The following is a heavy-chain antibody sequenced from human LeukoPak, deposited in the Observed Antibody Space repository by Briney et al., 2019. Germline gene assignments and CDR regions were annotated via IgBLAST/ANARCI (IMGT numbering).Heavy chain of an antibody. D-gene: IGHD2-21*02. Sequence: GGSLRLSCAASGFSFSSYAINWVRQAPGKGLEWVSSISPSSSYIHYADSAKGRFTISRDNAKNSLYLQMNSLRAEDTAVYYCARGVSFRMVGTATDFDYWGQGTLVTVSS. CDR3: ARGVSFRMVGTATDFDY. J-gene: IGHJ4*02. CDR1: GFSFSSYA. CDR2: ISPSSSYI. V-gene: IGHV3-21*01.